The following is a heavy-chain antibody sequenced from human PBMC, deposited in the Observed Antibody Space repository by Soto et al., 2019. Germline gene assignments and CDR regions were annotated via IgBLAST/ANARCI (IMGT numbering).Heavy chain of an antibody. J-gene: IGHJ6*02. CDR1: GDSVSSNSAA. D-gene: IGHD6-6*01. CDR2: TYYRSKWYS. CDR3: ARIHSRSSSDMDV. V-gene: IGHV6-1*01. Sequence: SQTLSLTCVISGDSVSSNSAAWNWIRQSPSRGLEWLGRTYYRSKWYSNYAVSVKGRITINPDTSKNQFSLQLNSVTPEDTAVYYCARIHSRSSSDMDVWGQGTTVTVSS.